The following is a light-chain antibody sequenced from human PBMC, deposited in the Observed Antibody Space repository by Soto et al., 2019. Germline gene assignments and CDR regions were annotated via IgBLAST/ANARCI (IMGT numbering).Light chain of an antibody. V-gene: IGLV2-18*01. CDR3: SLYTRENPYV. Sequence: QSALTQPPSVSGSPGQSVTISCTGTSTDFVSYNRVSWYQQPPGTAPKLIIYEASNRPSGVPDRFSGSKSGNTASLTISGLQAADEADYYCSLYTRENPYVFGTGTKFTVL. CDR2: EAS. CDR1: STDFVSYNR. J-gene: IGLJ1*01.